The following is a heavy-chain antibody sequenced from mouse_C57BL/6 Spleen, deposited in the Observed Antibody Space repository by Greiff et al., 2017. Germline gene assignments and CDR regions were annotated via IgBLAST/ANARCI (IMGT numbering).Heavy chain of an antibody. Sequence: QVQLKQSGAELVRPGASVKLSCKASGYTFTDYYINWVKQRPGQGLEWIARIYPGSGNTYYNEKFKGKATLTAEKSSSTAYMQLSSLTSEDSAVYFCARRGLLPYFDYWGQGTTLTVSS. CDR2: IYPGSGNT. CDR1: GYTFTDYY. D-gene: IGHD1-1*01. CDR3: ARRGLLPYFDY. V-gene: IGHV1-76*01. J-gene: IGHJ2*01.